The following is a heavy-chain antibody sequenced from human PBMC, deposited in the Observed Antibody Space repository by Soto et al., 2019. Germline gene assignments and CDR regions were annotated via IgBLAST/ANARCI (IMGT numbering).Heavy chain of an antibody. J-gene: IGHJ3*02. CDR3: ARDSPTYYYDSSGYQAFDI. D-gene: IGHD3-22*01. CDR2: IYYSGST. CDR1: GGSISSGGYY. Sequence: PSETLSLTCTVSGGSISSGGYYWSWIRQHPGKGLEWIGYIYYSGSTYYNPSLKSRVTISVDTSKNQFSLKLSSVTAADTAVYYCARDSPTYYYDSSGYQAFDIWGQGTMVTVSS. V-gene: IGHV4-31*03.